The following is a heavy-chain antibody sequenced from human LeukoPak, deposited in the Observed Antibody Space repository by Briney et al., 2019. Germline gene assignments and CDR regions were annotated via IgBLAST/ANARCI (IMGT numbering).Heavy chain of an antibody. CDR3: AKAKRETRRSIVLMVYAPFDY. CDR1: GFTFSSYA. V-gene: IGHV3-23*01. CDR2: ISGSGGST. Sequence: GGSLRLSCAASGFTFSSYAMSWVRQAPGKGLEWVSAISGSGGSTYHADSVKGRFTISRDNSKNTLYLQMNSLRAEDTAVYYCAKAKRETRRSIVLMVYAPFDYWGQGTLVTVSS. D-gene: IGHD2-8*01. J-gene: IGHJ4*02.